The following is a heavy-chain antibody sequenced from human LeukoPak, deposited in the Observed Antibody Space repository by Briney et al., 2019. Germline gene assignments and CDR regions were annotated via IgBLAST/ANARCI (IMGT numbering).Heavy chain of an antibody. CDR1: GFTFSSYS. J-gene: IGHJ6*02. Sequence: GGSLRLSCAASGFTFSSYSMNWVRQAPGKGLEWVSYISSSSSTMYYADSVKGRFTISRDNAKNSLYLQMNSLRDEDTAVYYCARGRYSSSWYVGYYYYGMDVWGQGTTVTVSS. CDR2: ISSSSSTM. CDR3: ARGRYSSSWYVGYYYYGMDV. D-gene: IGHD6-13*01. V-gene: IGHV3-48*02.